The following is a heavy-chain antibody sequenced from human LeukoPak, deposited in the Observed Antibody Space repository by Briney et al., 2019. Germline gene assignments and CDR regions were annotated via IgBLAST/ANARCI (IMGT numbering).Heavy chain of an antibody. CDR2: INPNSGGT. J-gene: IGHJ4*02. Sequence: ASVKVSCKPSGDTFSDYYLHWVRQAPGQGPEWMGWINPNSGGTNYAQNFQGRVTLTRDTSISTAYMELSGLRSDDTAVYYCARDPSTSYYLDSWGRGTQVTVSS. CDR1: GDTFSDYY. V-gene: IGHV1-2*02. D-gene: IGHD6-6*01. CDR3: ARDPSTSYYLDS.